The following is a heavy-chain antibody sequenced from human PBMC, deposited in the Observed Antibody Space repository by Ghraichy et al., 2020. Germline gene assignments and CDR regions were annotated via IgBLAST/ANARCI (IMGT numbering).Heavy chain of an antibody. D-gene: IGHD1-7*01. CDR3: ARIGGELELPLYYYYGMDV. V-gene: IGHV1-69*13. CDR1: GGTFSSYA. CDR2: IIPIFGTA. Sequence: SVKVSCKASGGTFSSYAISWVRQAPGQGLEWMGGIIPIFGTANYAQKFQGRVTITADESTSTAYMELSSLRSEDTAVYYCARIGGELELPLYYYYGMDVWGQGTTVTVSS. J-gene: IGHJ6*02.